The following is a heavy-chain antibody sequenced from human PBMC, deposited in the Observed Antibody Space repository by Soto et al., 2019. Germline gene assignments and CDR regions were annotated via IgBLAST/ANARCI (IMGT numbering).Heavy chain of an antibody. CDR3: ARSALSGSNSRPIEY. CDR2: IWNDGSDK. Sequence: PGGSLRLSCAASGFSFRDYGMHWVRQAPGKGLEWVAVIWNDGSDKFYGASVKGRYTISRDSSRDTLFLQMNSLRAEDTAVYYCARSALSGSNSRPIEYWGQGTLVTVSS. V-gene: IGHV3-33*01. J-gene: IGHJ4*02. CDR1: GFSFRDYG. D-gene: IGHD1-26*01.